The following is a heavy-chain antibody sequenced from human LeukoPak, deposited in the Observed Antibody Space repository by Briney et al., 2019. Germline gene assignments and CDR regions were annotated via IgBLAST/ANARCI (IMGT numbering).Heavy chain of an antibody. J-gene: IGHJ4*02. Sequence: SETLSLTCTVSGGSPSGYYWSSIRQPPGQGLESICDIYYTGRTNLNPSLKSRVTLSIDRSTSQFSLKITSLTAADTAVYYCARHPGRGLDYWGQGALVTVSS. CDR2: IYYTGRT. CDR3: ARHPGRGLDY. CDR1: GGSPSGYY. D-gene: IGHD2-15*01. V-gene: IGHV4-59*08.